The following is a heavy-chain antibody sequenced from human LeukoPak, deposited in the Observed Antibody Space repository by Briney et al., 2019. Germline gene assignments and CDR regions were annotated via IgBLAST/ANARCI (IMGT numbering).Heavy chain of an antibody. CDR3: GTGTAAHLNTWFDP. V-gene: IGHV1-2*02. CDR1: GYTFTGYY. CDR2: INANSGGT. Sequence: ASVKVSCTASGYTFTGYYMHWVRQAPGKGLEWVGWINANSGGTNYAQKVQGRVTMTRDTSISTAYMKLSRLRSDTTAVYYCGTGTAAHLNTWFDPWGQGALVTVSS. D-gene: IGHD2-8*02. J-gene: IGHJ5*02.